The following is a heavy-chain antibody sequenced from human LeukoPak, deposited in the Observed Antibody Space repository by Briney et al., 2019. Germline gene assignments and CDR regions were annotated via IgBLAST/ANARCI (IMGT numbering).Heavy chain of an antibody. CDR2: IKSESDGGTT. CDR3: TTSGWFDY. Sequence: MTGGSLRLSCVASRFAFSQAWMSWVRQAPGKGLEWVGRIKSESDGGTTDYAAPVKGRFTISRDDSKNTLFPQMNSLQTEDTAVYYCTTSGWFDYWGQGTLVTVSS. V-gene: IGHV3-15*01. D-gene: IGHD6-19*01. CDR1: RFAFSQAW. J-gene: IGHJ4*02.